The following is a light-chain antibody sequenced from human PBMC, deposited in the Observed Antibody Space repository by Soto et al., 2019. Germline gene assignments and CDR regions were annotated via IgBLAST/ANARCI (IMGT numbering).Light chain of an antibody. CDR2: EGS. J-gene: IGLJ1*01. CDR1: SSDVGSYNL. Sequence: QSALTQPASVSGSPGQSITISCTGTSSDVGSYNLVSWYQQHPGKAPKLMIYEGSKRPSGVSNRFSGSKSGNTASLTISGLQAEDEAEYYCCSYAGSSTSPYVFGTGTKVTVL. CDR3: CSYAGSSTSPYV. V-gene: IGLV2-23*01.